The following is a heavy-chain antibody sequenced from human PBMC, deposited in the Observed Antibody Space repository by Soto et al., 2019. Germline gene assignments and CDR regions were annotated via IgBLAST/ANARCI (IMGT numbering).Heavy chain of an antibody. CDR1: ADSVSSNTAS. J-gene: IGHJ5*02. CDR2: TYFRSKWYN. V-gene: IGHV6-1*01. D-gene: IGHD5-12*01. Sequence: SQTLSLTCAISADSVSSNTASWNWIRQSPSRDLEWLGRTYFRSKWYNDYAVSVKSRIIINPDTSNNQFSLQLNSVTPEDTAVYFCAKGDNLGPKTGYAFDPWGQGIMVTVS. CDR3: AKGDNLGPKTGYAFDP.